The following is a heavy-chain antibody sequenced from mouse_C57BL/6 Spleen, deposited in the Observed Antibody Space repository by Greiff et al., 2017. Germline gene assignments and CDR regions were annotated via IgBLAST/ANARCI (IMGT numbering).Heavy chain of an antibody. CDR1: GYTFTSYW. Sequence: VQLQQPGAELVKPGASVKMSCKASGYTFTSYWITWVKQRPGQGLEWIGDIYPGSGSTNYNEKFKSKATLTVDTSSSTAYMQLSSLTSEDSAVYYCARERIYDGYWGFAYWGQGTLVTVSA. CDR2: IYPGSGST. CDR3: ARERIYDGYWGFAY. V-gene: IGHV1-55*01. J-gene: IGHJ3*01. D-gene: IGHD2-3*01.